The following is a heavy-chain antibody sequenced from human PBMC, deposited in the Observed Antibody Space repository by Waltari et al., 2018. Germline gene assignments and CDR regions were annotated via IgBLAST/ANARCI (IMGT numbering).Heavy chain of an antibody. V-gene: IGHV3-30*01. Sequence: QVQMVESGGGVVQPGRSLRLSCAASGFTFSSCSIHRVRQAPGKGLGWVALMSYDGSSKYYADSVKGRFTVSRDNSKNTVYLQLNSLRVEDTAVYYCAREDICRSTTCYTLDYWGLGTLVTVSS. CDR3: AREDICRSTTCYTLDY. D-gene: IGHD2-2*02. J-gene: IGHJ4*02. CDR1: GFTFSSCS. CDR2: MSYDGSSK.